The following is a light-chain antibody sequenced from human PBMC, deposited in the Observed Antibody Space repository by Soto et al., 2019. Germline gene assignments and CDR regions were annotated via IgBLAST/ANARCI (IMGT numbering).Light chain of an antibody. J-gene: IGLJ3*02. V-gene: IGLV2-8*01. Sequence: QSALTQPPSASGSPGQSVTISCTGTSSDVGGYNYVSWYQQHPGKAPKVLIYEVSKRPSGVPDRFSGSKSGNTASLTVSGLQAEDAADYYCSSYAGSNSVFGGGTKLTVL. CDR3: SSYAGSNSV. CDR1: SSDVGGYNY. CDR2: EVS.